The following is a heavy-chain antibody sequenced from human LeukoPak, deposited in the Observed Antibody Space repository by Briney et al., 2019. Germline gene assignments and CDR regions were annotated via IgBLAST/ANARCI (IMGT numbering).Heavy chain of an antibody. Sequence: GGSLRLSCAASGFTFSSYWMYWVRQAPGKGLVWVSRINTDGSTTNYADSVKGRFTISRDNAKNTLYLQMNSLRAEDTAIYYCAKDLHGGNSCGAFDYWGQGTLVTVSS. CDR1: GFTFSSYW. CDR3: AKDLHGGNSCGAFDY. V-gene: IGHV3-74*01. CDR2: INTDGSTT. D-gene: IGHD5-18*01. J-gene: IGHJ4*02.